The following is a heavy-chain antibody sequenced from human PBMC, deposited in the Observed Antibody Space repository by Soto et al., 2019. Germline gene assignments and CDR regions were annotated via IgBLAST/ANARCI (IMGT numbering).Heavy chain of an antibody. Sequence: ASVKVSCKVCGYTLTELSMHWVRQAPGKGLEWMGGFDPEDGETIYAQKFQGRVTMTEDTSTDTAYMELSSLRSEDTAVYYCATGPTGYPYYYYYMDVWGKGTTVTVSS. J-gene: IGHJ6*03. CDR1: GYTLTELS. CDR3: ATGPTGYPYYYYYMDV. CDR2: FDPEDGET. V-gene: IGHV1-24*01. D-gene: IGHD3-9*01.